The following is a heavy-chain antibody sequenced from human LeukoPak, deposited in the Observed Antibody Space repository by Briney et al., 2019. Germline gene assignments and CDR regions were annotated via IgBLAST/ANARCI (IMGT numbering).Heavy chain of an antibody. J-gene: IGHJ5*02. D-gene: IGHD4-17*01. V-gene: IGHV4-59*01. CDR1: GGSISSYY. CDR2: IYYSGST. Sequence: PSETQSLTCTVSGGSISSYYWSWIRQPPGKGLEWIGYIYYSGSTNYNPSLKSRVTISVDTSKNQFSLKLSSVTAADTAVYYCARDYGPWFDPWGQGTLVTVSS. CDR3: ARDYGPWFDP.